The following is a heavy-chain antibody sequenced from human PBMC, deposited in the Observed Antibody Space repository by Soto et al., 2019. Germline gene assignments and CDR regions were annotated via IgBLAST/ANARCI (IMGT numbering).Heavy chain of an antibody. Sequence: VTVSCQASGFTFTSSAARWARQARGQRLEWIGWIVVGSGNTNYAQKFQERVTITRDMSTSTAYMELSSLRSEDTAVYYCEAEPSSGSYVHLDYWGQGTLGTVSS. CDR2: IVVGSGNT. CDR1: GFTFTSSA. J-gene: IGHJ4*02. CDR3: EAEPSSGSYVHLDY. D-gene: IGHD1-26*01. V-gene: IGHV1-58*01.